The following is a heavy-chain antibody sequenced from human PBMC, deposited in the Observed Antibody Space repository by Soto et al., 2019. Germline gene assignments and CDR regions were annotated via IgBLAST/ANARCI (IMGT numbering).Heavy chain of an antibody. CDR2: IYRGGTT. CDR1: GFTVSAYY. J-gene: IGHJ4*02. Sequence: PGGSLRLSCAASGFTVSAYYMIWVRQAPGKGLEWVSVIYRGGTTHYADSFQGRFTISRDSSKNTLYLHMNSLRAEDTAVYYCARLSAPTGSYYPAPFHYWGQGTLVTVSS. V-gene: IGHV3-53*01. D-gene: IGHD3-10*01. CDR3: ARLSAPTGSYYPAPFHY.